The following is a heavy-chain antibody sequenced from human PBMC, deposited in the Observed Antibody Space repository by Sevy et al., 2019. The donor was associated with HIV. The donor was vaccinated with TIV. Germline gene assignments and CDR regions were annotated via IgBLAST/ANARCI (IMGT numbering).Heavy chain of an antibody. CDR1: GYTLNELS. CDR2: FDPEDGET. V-gene: IGHV1-24*01. D-gene: IGHD3-22*01. J-gene: IGHJ4*02. Sequence: ASVKVSCKVSGYTLNELSMHWVRQAPGKGLEWMGRFDPEDGETIYAQKFQGRVTMTEDTSTDTAYMELSSLRCEDTAVYYCATAREYYYESSGYFDYWGQGTLVTVSS. CDR3: ATAREYYYESSGYFDY.